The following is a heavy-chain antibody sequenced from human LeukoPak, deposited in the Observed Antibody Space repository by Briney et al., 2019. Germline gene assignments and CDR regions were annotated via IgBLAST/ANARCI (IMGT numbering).Heavy chain of an antibody. CDR2: FNAGNGNT. Sequence: ASVKVSCKASGYTFTSYAMHWVRQAPGQRLEWMGWFNAGNGNTKYSQKFQGRVTITRDTSASTAYMELSSLRSEDTAVHYCARDMSIYSVLDYWGQGTLVTVSS. J-gene: IGHJ4*02. CDR3: ARDMSIYSVLDY. V-gene: IGHV1-3*01. CDR1: GYTFTSYA. D-gene: IGHD5/OR15-5a*01.